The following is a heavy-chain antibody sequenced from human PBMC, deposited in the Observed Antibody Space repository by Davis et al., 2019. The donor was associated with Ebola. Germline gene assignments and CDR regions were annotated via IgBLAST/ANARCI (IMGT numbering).Heavy chain of an antibody. CDR1: GFTFSSYW. D-gene: IGHD2-21*01. CDR2: INSDGSST. V-gene: IGHV3-74*01. J-gene: IGHJ4*02. CDR3: ATLPVIATVYFDY. Sequence: PGGSLRLSCAASGFTFSSYWMHWVRHAPGKGLVWVSRINSDGSSTSYADSVKGRFTISRDNAKNTLYLQMNSLRAEDTAVYYCATLPVIATVYFDYWGQGTLVTVSS.